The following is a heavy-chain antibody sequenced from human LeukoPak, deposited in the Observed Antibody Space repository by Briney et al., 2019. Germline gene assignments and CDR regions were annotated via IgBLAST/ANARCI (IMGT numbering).Heavy chain of an antibody. CDR3: ARGHRSLYYYGSGSYYKPDYYYYMDV. CDR1: GYTLTGYY. Sequence: ASVKVSCKASGYTLTGYYMHWVRQAPGQGLEWVGWINPNSGGTNYAQKFQGRVTMTRDTSISTAYMELSRLRSDDTAVYYCARGHRSLYYYGSGSYYKPDYYYYMDVWGKGTTVTISS. J-gene: IGHJ6*03. V-gene: IGHV1-2*02. D-gene: IGHD3-10*01. CDR2: INPNSGGT.